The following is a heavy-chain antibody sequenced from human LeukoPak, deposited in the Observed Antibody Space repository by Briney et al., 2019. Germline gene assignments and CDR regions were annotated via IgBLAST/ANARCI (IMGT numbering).Heavy chain of an antibody. CDR2: IYYSGST. D-gene: IGHD6-13*01. J-gene: IGHJ4*02. Sequence: PSQTLSLTCTVSGGSISSYYWSWIRQPPGKGLEWLAYIYYSGSTNYNPSLKSRVTISVDTSKNQFSLKLSSVTAADTAVYYCARVTSGYSSSWYVDYWGQGTLVTVSS. CDR1: GGSISSYY. V-gene: IGHV4-59*01. CDR3: ARVTSGYSSSWYVDY.